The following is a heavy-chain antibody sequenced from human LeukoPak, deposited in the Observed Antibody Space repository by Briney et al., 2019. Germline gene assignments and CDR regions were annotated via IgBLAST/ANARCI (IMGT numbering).Heavy chain of an antibody. CDR3: ARDRWNFDY. D-gene: IGHD4-23*01. CDR2: INSDGTSI. CDR1: GFTFSGYW. J-gene: IGHJ4*02. V-gene: IGHV3-74*01. Sequence: GRSLRLSCAASGFTFSGYWMHWVRQAPGKGLVWVSRINSDGTSISYADSVKGRFTISRDNAKNTLYLQMNSLRAEDSAVYYCARDRWNFDYWGQGTLVTVSS.